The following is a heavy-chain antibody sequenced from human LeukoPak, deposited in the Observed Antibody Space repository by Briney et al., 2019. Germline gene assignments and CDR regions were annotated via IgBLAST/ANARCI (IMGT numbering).Heavy chain of an antibody. V-gene: IGHV4-34*01. J-gene: IGHJ4*02. D-gene: IGHD3-9*01. CDR1: GGSITGYY. CDR2: INYTGAT. Sequence: SETLSLTCAVYGGSITGYYWSWIRQPPGKGLEWVGDINYTGATSYNPSLKSRATISIDTSKNQVSLKLSSVTAADTAVYYCARGNILSGYCFDFWGQGALVTVSS. CDR3: ARGNILSGYCFDF.